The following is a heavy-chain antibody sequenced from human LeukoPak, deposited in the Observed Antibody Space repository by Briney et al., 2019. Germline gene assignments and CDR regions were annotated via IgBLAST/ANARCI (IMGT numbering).Heavy chain of an antibody. D-gene: IGHD4-23*01. V-gene: IGHV4-34*01. J-gene: IGHJ4*02. CDR1: GGSFSGYY. CDR2: INHSGST. CDR3: ARSGPVVDY. Sequence: NPSETLSLTCAVYGGSFSGYYWSWIRQPPGKGLEWIGEINHSGSTNYNPSLKSRVTISVDTSKNQFSLKLSSVTAADTAVYYCARSGPVVDYWGQGTLVTVSS.